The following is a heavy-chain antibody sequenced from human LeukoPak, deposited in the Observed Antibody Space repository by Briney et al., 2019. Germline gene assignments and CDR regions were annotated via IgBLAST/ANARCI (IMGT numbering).Heavy chain of an antibody. Sequence: GGSLRLSCAASGFTFSLYSMNWLRQAPGKGLEWVSSISSSSSYIYYADSVKGRFTISRDNAKNSLYLQMNSLRAEDTAVYYCARTRSSLWFGELTFSAFDIWGQGTMVTVSS. CDR1: GFTFSLYS. CDR2: ISSSSSYI. V-gene: IGHV3-21*01. CDR3: ARTRSSLWFGELTFSAFDI. D-gene: IGHD3-10*01. J-gene: IGHJ3*02.